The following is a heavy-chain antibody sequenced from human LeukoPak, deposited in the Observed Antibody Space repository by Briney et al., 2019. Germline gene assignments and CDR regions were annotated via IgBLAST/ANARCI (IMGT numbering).Heavy chain of an antibody. Sequence: PGGSLRLSCAASGFTFSSYAMHWVRQAPGKGLEWVAVISYDGSNKYYADSVKGRFTISRDNSKNTLYLQMNSLRAEDTAVYYCARDRGVVVDDAQDYWGQGTLVTVSS. V-gene: IGHV3-30-3*01. CDR1: GFTFSSYA. CDR2: ISYDGSNK. CDR3: ARDRGVVVDDAQDY. J-gene: IGHJ4*02. D-gene: IGHD2-15*01.